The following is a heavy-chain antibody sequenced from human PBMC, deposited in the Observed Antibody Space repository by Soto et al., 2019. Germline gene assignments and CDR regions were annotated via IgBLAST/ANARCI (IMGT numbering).Heavy chain of an antibody. Sequence: QVQLVESGGGVVQPGRSLRLSCAASGFTFSSYGMHWVRQAPGKGLEWVAVISYDGSNNYYADSVKGRFTNSRDNSKYPLYQQMHSLATEDTAVYYCAKERRPISYSGMDVWGQGPTVT. CDR1: GFTFSSYG. D-gene: IGHD6-25*01. J-gene: IGHJ6*02. V-gene: IGHV3-30*18. CDR2: ISYDGSNN. CDR3: AKERRPISYSGMDV.